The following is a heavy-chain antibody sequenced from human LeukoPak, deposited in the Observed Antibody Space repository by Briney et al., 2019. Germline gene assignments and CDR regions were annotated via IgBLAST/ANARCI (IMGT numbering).Heavy chain of an antibody. CDR2: IKEDGGEK. Sequence: GGSLRLSCAASGFYFANYAMTWVRQAPGKGLEWVANIKEDGGEKHYVDSVKGRFTISRDNAKNSLYLQMNNLRAEDTAIYYCVRTNRWGSRNFDSWGQGTLVTVSS. J-gene: IGHJ4*02. V-gene: IGHV3-7*01. CDR3: VRTNRWGSRNFDS. D-gene: IGHD7-27*01. CDR1: GFYFANYA.